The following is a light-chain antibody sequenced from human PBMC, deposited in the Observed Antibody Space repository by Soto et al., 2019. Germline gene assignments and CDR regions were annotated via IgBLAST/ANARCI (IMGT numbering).Light chain of an antibody. V-gene: IGKV3-11*01. Sequence: EIVLTQSPATLSLSPGERATISCRASQSVSSSLAWYQQKPGQPPRLLIYDASTRAPGIPARFSGSGSGTDCTLTISSLEPEDFAVYYCQQRRTWPWTFGQGTKVEIK. CDR2: DAS. J-gene: IGKJ1*01. CDR3: QQRRTWPWT. CDR1: QSVSSS.